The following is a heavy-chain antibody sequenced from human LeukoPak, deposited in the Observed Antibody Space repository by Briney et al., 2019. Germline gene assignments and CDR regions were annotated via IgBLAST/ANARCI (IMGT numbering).Heavy chain of an antibody. CDR2: VSSDETTK. V-gene: IGHV3-30-3*02. CDR3: VKKVGNNGRYDYFDY. J-gene: IGHJ4*02. D-gene: IGHD6-19*01. Sequence: GGSLRLSCAASGFTFTNYAIHWVRQAPGKGLEWLAVVSSDETTKFYADSVKGQFTISRDNSKNTVYLQMDSLRTEDTAVYYCVKKVGNNGRYDYFDYWGQGTLVTVSS. CDR1: GFTFTNYA.